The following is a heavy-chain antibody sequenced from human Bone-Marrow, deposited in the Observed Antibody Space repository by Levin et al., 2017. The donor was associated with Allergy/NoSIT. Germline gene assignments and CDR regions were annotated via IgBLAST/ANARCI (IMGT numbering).Heavy chain of an antibody. Sequence: SETLSLTCAVSGASISNSDWWSWVRQSPGKGLEWIGEIHHSDTTNNNPSLESRVTISIDKSKNHISLMLNSVTAAATAVYFCAKFSPRSPQLLYGVWDYWGQGILVIVSS. D-gene: IGHD2-2*02. CDR2: IHHSDTT. V-gene: IGHV4-4*02. J-gene: IGHJ4*02. CDR3: AKFSPRSPQLLYGVWDY. CDR1: GASISNSDW.